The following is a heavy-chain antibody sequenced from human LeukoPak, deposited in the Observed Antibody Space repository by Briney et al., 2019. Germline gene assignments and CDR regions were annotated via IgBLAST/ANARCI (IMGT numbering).Heavy chain of an antibody. CDR1: GFTVSSSN. J-gene: IGHJ4*02. V-gene: IGHV3-53*01. CDR3: ARRGDGGRSFDF. D-gene: IGHD4-23*01. Sequence: GGSLRLSCAASGFTVSSSNMSWVRQAPGKGLEWVSLIYSGGTTYYADSVKGRFTISRDDSKNTLYLQMNSLRAEDTAVYYCARRGDGGRSFDFWGQGTLVTVSS. CDR2: IYSGGTT.